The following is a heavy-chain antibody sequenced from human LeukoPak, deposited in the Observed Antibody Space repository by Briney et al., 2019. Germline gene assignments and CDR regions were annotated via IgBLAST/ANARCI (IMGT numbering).Heavy chain of an antibody. J-gene: IGHJ4*02. CDR1: GGTFSSYA. Sequence: ASVKVSCKASGGTFSSYAISWVRQAPGQGLEWMGRIIPILGIANYAQKFQGRVTITADKSTSTAHMELSSLRSEDTAVYYCARDLDGSGSYYNDWGQGTLVTVSS. CDR3: ARDLDGSGSYYND. V-gene: IGHV1-69*04. CDR2: IIPILGIA. D-gene: IGHD3-10*01.